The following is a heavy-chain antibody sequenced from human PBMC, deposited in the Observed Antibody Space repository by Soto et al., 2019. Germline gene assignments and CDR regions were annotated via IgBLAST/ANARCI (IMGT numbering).Heavy chain of an antibody. CDR1: GGSFSGYY. J-gene: IGHJ4*02. V-gene: IGHV4-34*01. CDR2: INHSGST. CDR3: ARGYYDSSGYRYFDY. D-gene: IGHD3-22*01. Sequence: PSETLSLTCAVYGGSFSGYYWSWIRQPPGKGLEWIGEINHSGSTNYNPSLKSRVTISVDTSKNQFSLKLSSVTAADTAVYYCARGYYDSSGYRYFDYWGQGTLVTVSS.